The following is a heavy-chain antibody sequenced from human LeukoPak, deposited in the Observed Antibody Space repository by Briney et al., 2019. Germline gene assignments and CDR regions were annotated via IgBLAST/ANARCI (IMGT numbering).Heavy chain of an antibody. CDR2: ISSSSSYI. D-gene: IGHD6-19*01. CDR3: ARHLRDSSGWYYFDY. V-gene: IGHV3-21*01. Sequence: GGSLRLSCAASGFTFSSYSMNWVRQAPGKGLEWVSSISSSSSYIYYADSVKGRFTISRDNAKNSLYLQMNSLRAEDTAVYYCARHLRDSSGWYYFDYWGQGTLVTVSS. CDR1: GFTFSSYS. J-gene: IGHJ4*02.